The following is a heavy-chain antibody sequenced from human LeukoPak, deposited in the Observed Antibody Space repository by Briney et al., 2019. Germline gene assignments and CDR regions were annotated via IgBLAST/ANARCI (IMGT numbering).Heavy chain of an antibody. V-gene: IGHV3-21*01. J-gene: IGHJ4*02. CDR2: ISSSSSYI. D-gene: IGHD2-21*02. Sequence: GGSLRLSCAASGFTFSSYSINWVRQAPGKGLEWVSSISSSSSYIYYADSVKGRFTISRDNAKNSLYLQMNSLRAEDTAVYYCARVRAYCGGDCSASFDYWGQGTLVTVSS. CDR3: ARVRAYCGGDCSASFDY. CDR1: GFTFSSYS.